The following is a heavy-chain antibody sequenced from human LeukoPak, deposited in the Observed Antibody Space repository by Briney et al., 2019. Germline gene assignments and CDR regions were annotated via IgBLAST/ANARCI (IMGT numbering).Heavy chain of an antibody. D-gene: IGHD6-19*01. CDR3: AKGFGWKQWLVGYFDY. V-gene: IGHV3-9*03. J-gene: IGHJ4*02. CDR2: ISWNSGSI. CDR1: GFTFDDYA. Sequence: GGSLRLFCAASGFTFDDYAMHWVRQARGKGLEGVSGISWNSGSIGYADSVKGRFTISRDNAKNSLYLQMNSLRAEDMALYYCAKGFGWKQWLVGYFDYWGQGTLVTVSS.